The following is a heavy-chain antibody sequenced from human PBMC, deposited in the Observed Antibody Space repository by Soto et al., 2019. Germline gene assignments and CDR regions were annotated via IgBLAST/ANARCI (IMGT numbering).Heavy chain of an antibody. Sequence: ASVKVSCKASGYTFTGYYMHWVRQAPGQGLEWMGWINPNSGGTNYAQKFQGWVTMTRDTSISTAYMELSRLRSDDTAVYYCARDGTYYYGSDTYYGMDVWGKGTTVTVSS. J-gene: IGHJ6*04. D-gene: IGHD3-10*01. CDR1: GYTFTGYY. V-gene: IGHV1-2*04. CDR2: INPNSGGT. CDR3: ARDGTYYYGSDTYYGMDV.